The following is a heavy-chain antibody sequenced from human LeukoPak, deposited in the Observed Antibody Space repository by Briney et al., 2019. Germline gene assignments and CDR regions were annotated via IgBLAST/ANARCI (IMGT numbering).Heavy chain of an antibody. CDR2: SSNSRSTK. Sequence: PGGSLRLSCATSGFTFSIYSMNWVRQAPGEGLEWVSFSSNSRSTKYYADSVKGRFTISRDNAKNSLYLQMNSLRAEDTAVYYCAELGITMIGGVWGKGTTVTISS. V-gene: IGHV3-48*04. J-gene: IGHJ6*04. D-gene: IGHD3-10*02. CDR3: AELGITMIGGV. CDR1: GFTFSIYS.